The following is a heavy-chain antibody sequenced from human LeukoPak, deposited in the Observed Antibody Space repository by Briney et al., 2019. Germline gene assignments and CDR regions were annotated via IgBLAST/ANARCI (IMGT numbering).Heavy chain of an antibody. CDR3: ARASTTVPNLLDN. CDR1: GFTFSTCW. J-gene: IGHJ4*02. Sequence: GGSLRLSCVASGFTFSTCWMHWVRQAPGKGLLWVSRLSGDGSSTAYADSLKGRFTISRDNAKHTLYLQMNSLRAEDTAVYFCARASTTVPNLLDNWGQGTLVTVSS. V-gene: IGHV3-74*03. D-gene: IGHD4-17*01. CDR2: LSGDGSST.